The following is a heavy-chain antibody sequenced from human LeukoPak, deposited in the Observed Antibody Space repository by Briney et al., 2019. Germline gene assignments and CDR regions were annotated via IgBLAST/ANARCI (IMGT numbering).Heavy chain of an antibody. J-gene: IGHJ5*02. CDR3: ARNPYGTGQFDP. CDR1: GYTFTTYD. V-gene: IGHV1-8*01. CDR2: MSPNNGNT. Sequence: ASVKVSCKASGYTFTTYDVNWVRQATGRGLEWMGWMSPNNGNTGYARNFQGRVTLTRDTSINTAYMELSSLTSEDTAVYYCARNPYGTGQFDPWGQGTLVTVSS. D-gene: IGHD2-8*02.